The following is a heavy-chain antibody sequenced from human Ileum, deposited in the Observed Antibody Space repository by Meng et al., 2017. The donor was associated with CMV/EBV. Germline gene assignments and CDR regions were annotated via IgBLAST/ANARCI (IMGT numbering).Heavy chain of an antibody. D-gene: IGHD4-11*01. CDR3: AKEHSNFHKYFYGMDV. CDR2: IHSGGSTT. Sequence: GESLKISCAASGFTFDSYAMYWVRQGPGKGLEWVSIIHSGGSTTYYADSVKGRFAISRDNSKNMLYLQMNSLRADDTAVYYCAKEHSNFHKYFYGMDVWGRGTTVTVSS. J-gene: IGHJ6*02. V-gene: IGHV3-23*03. CDR1: GFTFDSYA.